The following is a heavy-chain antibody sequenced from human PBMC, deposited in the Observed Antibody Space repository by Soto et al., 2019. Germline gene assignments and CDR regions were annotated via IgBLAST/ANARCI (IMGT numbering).Heavy chain of an antibody. CDR3: ARDGSGH. CDR1: GLTVSTNP. Sequence: EVQLVESGGGLVQPGGSLRLSCAASGLTVSTNPMSWVRQAPGKGLEWVSVIYTGGGKHYEDAVKGRFTISRDNSKNTVNLQMNSLRPEDTAVYYCARDGSGHWGQGTLVTVSS. J-gene: IGHJ4*02. CDR2: IYTGGGK. V-gene: IGHV3-66*01.